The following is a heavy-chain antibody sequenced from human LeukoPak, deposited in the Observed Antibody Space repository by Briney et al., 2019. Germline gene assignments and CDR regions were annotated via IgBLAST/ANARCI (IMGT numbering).Heavy chain of an antibody. Sequence: ASVKVSCKASGYTFTGYYMHWVRQAPGQGLEWMGWINPNSGGTNYAQKFQGRVTMTRDTSISTAYMELSRLRSDDTAVYYCARESSAAAGTFGTTNRFDPWGQGTLVTVSS. CDR1: GYTFTGYY. CDR3: ARESSAAAGTFGTTNRFDP. D-gene: IGHD6-13*01. CDR2: INPNSGGT. V-gene: IGHV1-2*02. J-gene: IGHJ5*02.